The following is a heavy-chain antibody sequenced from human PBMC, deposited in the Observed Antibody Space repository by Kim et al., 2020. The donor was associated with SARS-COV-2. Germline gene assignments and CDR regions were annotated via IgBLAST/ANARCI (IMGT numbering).Heavy chain of an antibody. V-gene: IGHV1-46*01. CDR3: ARDQDSSSWGWFDP. J-gene: IGHJ5*02. D-gene: IGHD6-13*01. Sequence: AQKFQGRVTMTRDTSTSTVYMELSSLRSEDTAVYYCARDQDSSSWGWFDPWGQGTLVTVSS.